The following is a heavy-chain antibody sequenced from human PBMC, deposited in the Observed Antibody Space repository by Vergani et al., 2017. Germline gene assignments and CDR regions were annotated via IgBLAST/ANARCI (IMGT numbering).Heavy chain of an antibody. J-gene: IGHJ5*02. Sequence: HLQLQESGPGLVKTSETQSLTCTVSGGSISSSDYYWGWIRQTPGKGLEWIGSIYYGGRTYYNPSLKSRVTVAIDTSNNQFSLKLASVTAAETALYHCARHPTYYYDNSGTDWFDPWGQGTLVTVSS. D-gene: IGHD3-22*01. V-gene: IGHV4-39*01. CDR1: GGSISSSDYY. CDR3: ARHPTYYYDNSGTDWFDP. CDR2: IYYGGRT.